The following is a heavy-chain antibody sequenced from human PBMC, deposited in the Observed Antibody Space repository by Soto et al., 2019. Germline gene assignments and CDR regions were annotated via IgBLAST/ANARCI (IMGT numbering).Heavy chain of an antibody. D-gene: IGHD6-19*01. V-gene: IGHV4-34*01. CDR2: INHSGST. CDR1: GGSFSGYY. CDR3: ARLYRIAVAGRVYYYYGMDV. J-gene: IGHJ6*02. Sequence: KSSETLSLTCAVYGGSFSGYYWSWIRQPPGKGLEWIGEINHSGSTNYNPSLKSRVTISVDTSKNQFSLKLSSVTAADTAVYYCARLYRIAVAGRVYYYYGMDVWGQGTTVTVSS.